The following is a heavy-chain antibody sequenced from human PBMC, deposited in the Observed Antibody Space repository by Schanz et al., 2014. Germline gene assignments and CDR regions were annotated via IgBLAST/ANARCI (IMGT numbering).Heavy chain of an antibody. CDR1: GFTFSSYG. Sequence: QVQLVESGGGVVQPGRSLRLSCAASGFTFSSYGMHWVRQAPGKGLEWVAVISYDGSNKYYADSVKGRFTISRDNSKNTLYLQMNSLRAEDTAVYYCAKAPRSLFNYFDYWGQGTLVTVSS. V-gene: IGHV3-30*18. CDR3: AKAPRSLFNYFDY. CDR2: ISYDGSNK. J-gene: IGHJ4*02.